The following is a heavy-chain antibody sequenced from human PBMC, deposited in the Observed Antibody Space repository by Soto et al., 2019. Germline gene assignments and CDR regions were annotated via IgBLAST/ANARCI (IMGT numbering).Heavy chain of an antibody. Sequence: QVQLVQSGAEVKKPGASVKVSCKASGYTFTSYGISCVRQAPGQGLEWMGWISAYNGNTNYAQKLQCRVTMTTDTSTSTAYMELRSRRTDDTAVYYCARDGRSTAIGFTAGHWFNPLGQRTLVTVSS. J-gene: IGHJ5*02. CDR2: ISAYNGNT. CDR1: GYTFTSYG. CDR3: ARDGRSTAIGFTAGHWFNP. V-gene: IGHV1-18*01. D-gene: IGHD5-18*01.